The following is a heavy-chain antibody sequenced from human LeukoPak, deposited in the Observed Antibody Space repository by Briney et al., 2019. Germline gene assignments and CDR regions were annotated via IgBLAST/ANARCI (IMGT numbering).Heavy chain of an antibody. D-gene: IGHD3-22*01. CDR3: VKDQAYYYDSSDYYC. V-gene: IGHV3-23*01. Sequence: GGSLRLSCAASGFTFSSYAMSWVRQAPGKALKWVSYISGSGGSIYYADSVKGRFTISRDNSKNTLYLQMNSLRAEDTAVYYCVKDQAYYYDSSDYYCWGQGTLVTVSS. CDR2: ISGSGGSI. J-gene: IGHJ4*02. CDR1: GFTFSSYA.